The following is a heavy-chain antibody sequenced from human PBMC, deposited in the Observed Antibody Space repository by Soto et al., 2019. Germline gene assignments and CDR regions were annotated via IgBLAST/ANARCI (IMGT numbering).Heavy chain of an antibody. CDR2: IRNDGSSA. CDR3: ERVYYTSGFYYYGMDV. J-gene: IGHJ6*02. D-gene: IGHD3-3*01. CDR1: GFTLNTYW. V-gene: IGHV3-74*01. Sequence: EVQLVESGGGLVQPGGSLRLSCAASGFTLNTYWMHWVRQGPGKGLTWVSRIRNDGSSADYADSVKGRFTISRDNAKNRVYLEMNSLRAEDTAVYYWERVYYTSGFYYYGMDVWGQGTTVTVSS.